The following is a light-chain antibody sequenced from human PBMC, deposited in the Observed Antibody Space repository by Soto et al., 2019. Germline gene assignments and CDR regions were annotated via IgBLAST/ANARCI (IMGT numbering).Light chain of an antibody. CDR3: QHYNSYSEA. V-gene: IGKV3-11*01. CDR2: DAS. J-gene: IGKJ1*01. CDR1: QSVSGY. Sequence: DIVLTQSPVTLSLYPGERATLSCRASQSVSGYLVWYQQKPGQAPRLLIYDASTRAAGIPARFSGSGSGTEFTLTISSLQPDDFATYYCQHYNSYSEAFGQGTKVDIK.